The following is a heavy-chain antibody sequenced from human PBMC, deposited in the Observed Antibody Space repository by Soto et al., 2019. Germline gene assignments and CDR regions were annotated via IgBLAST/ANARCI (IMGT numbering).Heavy chain of an antibody. V-gene: IGHV4-34*01. Sequence: QVQLQQWGAGLLKSSETLSLTCAVYGGSFSGYYWSWIRQPPGKGLEWIGEINHSVSTNYNPSLKSRVTISVDTSKNQFSLKLSSVTAADTAVYYCARLGPQFVEYSSSSGDYWGQGTLVTVSS. J-gene: IGHJ4*02. CDR2: INHSVST. D-gene: IGHD6-6*01. CDR3: ARLGPQFVEYSSSSGDY. CDR1: GGSFSGYY.